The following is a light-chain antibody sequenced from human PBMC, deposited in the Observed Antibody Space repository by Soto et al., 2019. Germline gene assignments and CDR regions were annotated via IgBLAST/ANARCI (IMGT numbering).Light chain of an antibody. CDR1: QSVSSSY. V-gene: IGKV3-20*01. Sequence: EIVLTQSPGTLSLSPGERATLSCRASQSVSSSYLAWYQQKPGQAPRLLIYGASSRATGIPDRFSGSGSGTDFNLTISRLEPEDFAVYYCEQYGSSTTTCGRGTKVEIK. J-gene: IGKJ1*01. CDR2: GAS. CDR3: EQYGSSTTT.